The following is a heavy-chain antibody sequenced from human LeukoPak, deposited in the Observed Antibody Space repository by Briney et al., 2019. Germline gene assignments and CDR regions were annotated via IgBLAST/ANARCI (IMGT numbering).Heavy chain of an antibody. CDR2: ISTTGGYT. J-gene: IGHJ4*02. V-gene: IGHV3-23*01. D-gene: IGHD5-24*01. Sequence: GGSLRLSCVGSGFTFSTYDMGWVRRTPGKGLEWVSAISTTGGYTEDADSVKGRSTISRDNSQNTLFLQMHSLRAEDTAVYYCAKKPATIKSPFDIWGQGTLVTVSP. CDR3: AKKPATIKSPFDI. CDR1: GFTFSTYD.